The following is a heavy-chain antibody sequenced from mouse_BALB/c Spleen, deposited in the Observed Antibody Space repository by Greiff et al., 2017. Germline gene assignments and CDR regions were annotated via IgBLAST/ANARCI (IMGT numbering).Heavy chain of an antibody. CDR1: GFTFSSYA. V-gene: IGHV5-9-4*01. D-gene: IGHD2-3*01. Sequence: EVKLVESGGGLVKPGGSLKLSCAASGFTFSSYAMSWVRQSPEKRLEWVAEISSGGSYTYYPDTVTGRFTISRDNAKNTLYLEMSSLRSEDTAMYYCAREDGHYFDYWGQGTTLTVSS. CDR2: ISSGGSYT. J-gene: IGHJ2*01. CDR3: AREDGHYFDY.